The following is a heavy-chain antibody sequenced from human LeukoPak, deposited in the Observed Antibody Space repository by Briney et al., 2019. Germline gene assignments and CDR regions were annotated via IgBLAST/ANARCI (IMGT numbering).Heavy chain of an antibody. V-gene: IGHV3-23*01. Sequence: GGSLRLSCAASGFTFSSYAMSWVRQAPGKGLEWVSAISGSDGSTYYADSVKGRFNISRDNSKNTLYLQMNSLRAEDTAVYYCAKDRRVIVVVPAASDYWGQGTLVTVSS. D-gene: IGHD2-2*01. CDR3: AKDRRVIVVVPAASDY. J-gene: IGHJ4*02. CDR2: ISGSDGST. CDR1: GFTFSSYA.